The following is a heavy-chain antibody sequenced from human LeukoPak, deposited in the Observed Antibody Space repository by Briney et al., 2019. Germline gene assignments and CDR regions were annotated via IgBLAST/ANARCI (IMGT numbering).Heavy chain of an antibody. V-gene: IGHV1-46*01. D-gene: IGHD6-19*01. J-gene: IGHJ4*02. Sequence: ASVKVSCKASGYTFTSYHMHWVRQAPGQGLEWMGKINLSGGSTTYAQKFQGRVTMTRDTSTSTVYMELSSLRSEDTAVYYCATAVAGYFDYWGQGTLVTVSS. CDR2: INLSGGST. CDR1: GYTFTSYH. CDR3: ATAVAGYFDY.